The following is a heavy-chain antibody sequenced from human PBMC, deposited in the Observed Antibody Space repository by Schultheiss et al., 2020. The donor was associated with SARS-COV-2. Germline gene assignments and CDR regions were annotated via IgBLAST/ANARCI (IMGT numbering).Heavy chain of an antibody. J-gene: IGHJ4*02. D-gene: IGHD3-22*01. Sequence: GGSLRLSCEASGFAFDDYAMHWVRQPPGKGLEWVSGISWSSGTVGYADFVKGRFTISRDNAKNSLFLQMNSLRPEDTALYYCAKDLRRFYDSSGQNDYWGQGTLVTVSS. CDR3: AKDLRRFYDSSGQNDY. CDR2: ISWSSGTV. V-gene: IGHV3-9*01. CDR1: GFAFDDYA.